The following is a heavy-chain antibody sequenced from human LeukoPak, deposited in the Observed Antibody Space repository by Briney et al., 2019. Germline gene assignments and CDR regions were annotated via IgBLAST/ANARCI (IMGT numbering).Heavy chain of an antibody. V-gene: IGHV1-18*01. CDR2: ISAYNGNT. Sequence: ASVKVSCKASGYTFTSYGISWVRQAPGQGLEWRGWISAYNGNTNYAQKLQGRVTMTTDTSTSTSYMELRSLRADDTDVYYCARVRELPQLQGGRVGMDVWGQGTTVTVSS. CDR1: GYTFTSYG. D-gene: IGHD1-26*01. J-gene: IGHJ6*02. CDR3: ARVRELPQLQGGRVGMDV.